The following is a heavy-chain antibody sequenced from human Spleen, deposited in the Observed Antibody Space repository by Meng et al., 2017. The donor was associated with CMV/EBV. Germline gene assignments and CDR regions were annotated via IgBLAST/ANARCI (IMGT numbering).Heavy chain of an antibody. V-gene: IGHV4-39*07. J-gene: IGHJ4*02. CDR2: IYYSGST. D-gene: IGHD3-3*01. CDR1: GGSISSSSYY. Sequence: LPPTESGPGLVKPSETLSPTCTVSGGSISSSSYYWGWIRQPPGKGLEWIGSIYYSGSTYYNPSLKSRVTISVDTSKNQFSLKLSSVTAADTAVYYCAITYYDFWSGYAYYFDYWGQGTLVTVSS. CDR3: AITYYDFWSGYAYYFDY.